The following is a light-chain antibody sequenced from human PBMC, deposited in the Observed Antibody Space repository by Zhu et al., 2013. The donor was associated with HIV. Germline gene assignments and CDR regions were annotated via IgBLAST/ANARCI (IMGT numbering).Light chain of an antibody. CDR2: GTS. J-gene: IGKJ1*01. CDR3: QQYSDYPWT. Sequence: DIVMTQSPGTLSLSPGERATLSCRASQSVTTNYLAWYQQKPGQPPRLLIYGTSSRATGIPDRFSGSGSGTQFALTISGLQPDDFATYFCQQYSDYPWTFGQGTRV. V-gene: IGKV3-20*01. CDR1: QSVTTNY.